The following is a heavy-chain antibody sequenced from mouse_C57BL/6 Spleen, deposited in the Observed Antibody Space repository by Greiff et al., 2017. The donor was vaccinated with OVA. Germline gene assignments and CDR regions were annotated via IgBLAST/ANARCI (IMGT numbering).Heavy chain of an antibody. D-gene: IGHD1-1*01. CDR2: INPGSGGT. CDR3: ARNYGRGFDY. J-gene: IGHJ2*01. V-gene: IGHV1-54*01. CDR1: GYAFTNYL. Sequence: QVQLKQSGAELVRPGTSVKVSCKASGYAFTNYLIEWVKQRPGQGLEWIGVINPGSGGTNYNEKFKGKATLTADKSSSTAYMQLSSLTSEDSAVYFCARNYGRGFDYWGQGTTLTVSS.